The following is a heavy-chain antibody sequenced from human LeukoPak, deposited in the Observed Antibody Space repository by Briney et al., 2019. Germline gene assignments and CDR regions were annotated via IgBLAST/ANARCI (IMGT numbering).Heavy chain of an antibody. D-gene: IGHD5-24*01. CDR2: TNQRGEA. CDR3: ARDGYNFGSFDY. J-gene: IGHJ4*02. V-gene: IGHV4-34*01. Sequence: SETLSLTCTVSGGSIRSYYWSWIRQPPGKGLEWIGETNQRGEASNNPSLKSRVTISLDTSKNQFSLKLSSVTAADTSVYFCARDGYNFGSFDYWGQGILVTVSS. CDR1: GGSIRSYY.